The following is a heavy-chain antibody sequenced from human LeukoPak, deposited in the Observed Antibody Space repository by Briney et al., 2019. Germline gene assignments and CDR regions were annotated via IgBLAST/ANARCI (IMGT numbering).Heavy chain of an antibody. V-gene: IGHV1-18*01. Sequence: ASVKVSCKASGYTFTSYGISWVRQAPGQGLEWMGWISAYNGNTNYAQKLQGRVTMTRDTSTSTVYMELSSLRSEDTAVYYCARQGEVGARCIDYWGQGTLVTVSS. CDR2: ISAYNGNT. CDR3: ARQGEVGARCIDY. J-gene: IGHJ4*02. D-gene: IGHD1-26*01. CDR1: GYTFTSYG.